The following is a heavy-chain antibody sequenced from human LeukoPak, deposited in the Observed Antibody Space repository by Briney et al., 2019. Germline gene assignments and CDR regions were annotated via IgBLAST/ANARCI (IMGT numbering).Heavy chain of an antibody. CDR2: IYTSGST. CDR1: GGSFSGYY. CDR3: ARDKVYYGMDV. V-gene: IGHV4-4*07. J-gene: IGHJ6*02. Sequence: SETLSLTCAVYGGSFSGYYWSWIRQPAGKGLEWIGRIYTSGSTNYNPSLKSRVTMSVDTSKNQFSLKLSSVTAADTAVYYCARDKVYYGMDVWGQGTTVTVSS.